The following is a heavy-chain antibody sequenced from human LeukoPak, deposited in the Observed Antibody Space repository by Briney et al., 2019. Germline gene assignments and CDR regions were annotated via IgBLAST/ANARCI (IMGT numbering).Heavy chain of an antibody. CDR3: ARAWGYWEDY. J-gene: IGHJ4*02. CDR2: ISSSSSYI. V-gene: IGHV3-21*01. CDR1: GFTFSSYS. Sequence: GXXLRLSCAASGFTFSSYSMNWVRQAPGKGLEWVSSISSSSSYIYYADSVKGRFTISRDNAKNSLYLQMNSLRAEDTAVYYCARAWGYWEDYWGQGTLVTVSS. D-gene: IGHD1-26*01.